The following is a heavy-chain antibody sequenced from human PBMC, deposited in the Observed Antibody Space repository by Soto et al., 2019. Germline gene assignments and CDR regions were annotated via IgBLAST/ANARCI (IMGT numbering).Heavy chain of an antibody. V-gene: IGHV3-23*01. Sequence: EVQLLESGGGLVQPGGSLRRSCAASGLTFSSYAMSWVRQAPGKGLERVSAISGSGGSTYYADSVKGRFTISRDNSTSPLYLQMNRLRAEDTAVYYCVPGAAAIDYWGQGTLVTVSS. D-gene: IGHD6-13*01. CDR1: GLTFSSYA. CDR2: ISGSGGST. CDR3: VPGAAAIDY. J-gene: IGHJ4*02.